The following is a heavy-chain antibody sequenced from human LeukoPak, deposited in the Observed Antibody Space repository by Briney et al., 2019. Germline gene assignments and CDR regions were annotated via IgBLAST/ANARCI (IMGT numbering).Heavy chain of an antibody. CDR2: IYWSGTTT. D-gene: IGHD5/OR15-5a*01. CDR3: TRESTTPSDAFDI. V-gene: IGHV3-20*04. CDR1: GFIIGDYG. J-gene: IGHJ3*02. Sequence: GGSLRLSCAATGFIIGDYGMGWGRQAPGKGLEWVAAIYWSGTTTSYADSVKGRFTISRDTAENSLYLQMNSLSAEDTAFYFCTRESTTPSDAFDIWGQGTMVIISS.